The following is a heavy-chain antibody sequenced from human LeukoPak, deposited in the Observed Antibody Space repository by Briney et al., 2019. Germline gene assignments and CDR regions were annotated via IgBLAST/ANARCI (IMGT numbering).Heavy chain of an antibody. D-gene: IGHD3-3*01. Sequence: PSETLSLTCTVSGGSISSGSYYWSWIRQPAGKGLEWIGRIYTSGSTNYNPSLKSRVTISVDTSKNQFSLKLSSVTAADTAVYYCARGTWRYYFDYWGQGTPVTVSS. CDR3: ARGTWRYYFDY. V-gene: IGHV4-61*02. CDR1: GGSISSGSYY. CDR2: IYTSGST. J-gene: IGHJ4*02.